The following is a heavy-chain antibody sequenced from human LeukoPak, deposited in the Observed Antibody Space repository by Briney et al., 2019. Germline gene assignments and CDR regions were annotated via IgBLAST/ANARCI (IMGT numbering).Heavy chain of an antibody. CDR3: ARLTPDRIGKFIDY. J-gene: IGHJ4*02. CDR2: IYPGDSDT. V-gene: IGHV5-51*01. D-gene: IGHD2-15*01. Sequence: GESLKISCKGSVYSFTNYWLGWVRQMPGQGLEWMGIIYPGDSDTTYSPSFQGQVTISADKSISTAYLQWSSLKASDTAMYYCARLTPDRIGKFIDYWGQGTLVTVSS. CDR1: VYSFTNYW.